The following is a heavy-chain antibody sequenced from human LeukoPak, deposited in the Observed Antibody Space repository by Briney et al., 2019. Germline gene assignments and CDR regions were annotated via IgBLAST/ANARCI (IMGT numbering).Heavy chain of an antibody. V-gene: IGHV1-18*04. J-gene: IGHJ4*02. CDR2: ISAYDGNT. D-gene: IGHD1-26*01. Sequence: ASVKVSCKASGYTFTSYGITWVRRAPGQGLEWMGWISAYDGNTDYAQKFQGRGTMTTDTSTSAAYMELRSLRSDDTAVYYCARGGPPGGSGSYSDYWGQGTLVTVSS. CDR1: GYTFTSYG. CDR3: ARGGPPGGSGSYSDY.